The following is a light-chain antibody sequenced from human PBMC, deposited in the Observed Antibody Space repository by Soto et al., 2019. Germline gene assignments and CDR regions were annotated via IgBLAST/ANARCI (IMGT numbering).Light chain of an antibody. CDR3: HQFGFSPT. CDR1: QTISNW. CDR2: KAS. Sequence: DIQMTQSPSTLSASVGDRVTITRRASQTISNWLAWYQQKPGKAPKLLIYKASTLESGVPSRFSGTGSGTEFTLTISSLQPDDSATYYCHQFGFSPTFGGGTKVEIK. J-gene: IGKJ4*01. V-gene: IGKV1-5*03.